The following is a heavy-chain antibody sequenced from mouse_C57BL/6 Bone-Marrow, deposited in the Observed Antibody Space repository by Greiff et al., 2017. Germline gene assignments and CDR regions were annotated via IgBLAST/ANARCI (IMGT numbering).Heavy chain of an antibody. CDR1: GFSLTSYG. D-gene: IGHD1-1*01. Sequence: QVQLQQSGPGLVQPSQSLSITCTVSGFSLTSYGVHWVRQSPGKGLEWLGVIWRGGSTDYNTAFMSRLSITKDNSKSQVFFKMNSLQADDTAIYYCAKTRSYGYAMDYWGQGTSVTVSS. V-gene: IGHV2-5*01. CDR3: AKTRSYGYAMDY. J-gene: IGHJ4*01. CDR2: IWRGGST.